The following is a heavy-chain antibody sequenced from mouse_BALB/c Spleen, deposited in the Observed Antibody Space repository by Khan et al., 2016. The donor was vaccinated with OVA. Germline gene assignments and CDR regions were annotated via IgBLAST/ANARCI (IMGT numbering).Heavy chain of an antibody. J-gene: IGHJ3*01. CDR3: ARREKYGYDTSWFAY. Sequence: QVQLQQPGAELVRPGASVKLSCKASGHTFTSYWMNWVRQRPRQGLEWIGKINPSDSESHYNQMFKDKATLTVDKSSGTAYMQLSSLTSEDSAVYYCARREKYGYDTSWFAYWGQGTLVTVSA. V-gene: IGHV1-52*01. CDR1: GHTFTSYW. D-gene: IGHD2-2*01. CDR2: INPSDSES.